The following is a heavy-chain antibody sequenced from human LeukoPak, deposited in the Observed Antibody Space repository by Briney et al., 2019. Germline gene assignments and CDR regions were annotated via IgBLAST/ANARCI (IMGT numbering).Heavy chain of an antibody. CDR1: GGSVGGFY. J-gene: IGHJ4*02. D-gene: IGHD6-19*01. CDR2: IFSSGGT. V-gene: IGHV4-4*09. CDR3: ATGGAYTSGWYNI. Sequence: SETLSLTCSVSGGSVGGFYWTWIRQPPGGGMQWIGFIFSSGGTNYNPSLKSQVAISTDTSKNQVSLRVTSVTAADTAVYYCATGGAYTSGWYNIWGQGTLVSVSS.